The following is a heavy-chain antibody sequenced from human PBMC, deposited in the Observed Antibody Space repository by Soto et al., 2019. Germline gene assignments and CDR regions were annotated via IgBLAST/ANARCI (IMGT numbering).Heavy chain of an antibody. CDR1: GFTFSSYW. Sequence: EVQLVESGGGLVQPGGSLRLSCAASGFTFSSYWMHWVRQAPGQGLVWVSRINSDGSSTSYADSVKGRVTISTHSAKTTLYLQMLSLRAAYTAVYYCAVAVAGPTAIGYWGQGTLVTVSS. CDR2: INSDGSST. D-gene: IGHD6-19*01. CDR3: AVAVAGPTAIGY. V-gene: IGHV3-74*01. J-gene: IGHJ4*02.